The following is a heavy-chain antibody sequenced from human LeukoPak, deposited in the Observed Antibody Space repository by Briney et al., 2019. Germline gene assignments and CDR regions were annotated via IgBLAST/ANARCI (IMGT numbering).Heavy chain of an antibody. V-gene: IGHV1-2*02. CDR3: ARRGTRTWYDS. CDR1: GYTFSDYY. Sequence: ASVKLSFKASGYTFSDYYIHWVRQAPGQGLEWMGWINPNSGGTNYAQKFQGRVTMTRDTSISTAYMGLNRLRSDDTAVYYCARRGTRTWYDSWGQGTLVTVSS. CDR2: INPNSGGT. J-gene: IGHJ5*01.